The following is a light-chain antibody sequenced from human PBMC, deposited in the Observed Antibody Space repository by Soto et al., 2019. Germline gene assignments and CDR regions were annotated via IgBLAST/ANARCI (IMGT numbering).Light chain of an antibody. CDR1: QSVSTN. V-gene: IGKV3-15*01. J-gene: IGKJ4*01. CDR3: QQYNNWPPLT. CDR2: GAS. Sequence: TVLTQSPCTLSLSPGERATLSCGASQSVSTNLAWYQQKPGQAPRLLIYGASTRATGIPARFSGSGSGREFTLTISSLQSEDFAVYYCQQYNNWPPLTFGGGTKVDIK.